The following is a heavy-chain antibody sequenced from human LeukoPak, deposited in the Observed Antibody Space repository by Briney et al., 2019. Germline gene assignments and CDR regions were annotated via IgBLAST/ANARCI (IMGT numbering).Heavy chain of an antibody. J-gene: IGHJ5*02. Sequence: ASVKVSCKASGYTFTSYGISWVRQAPGQGLEWMGWISAYNGNTNYAQKLQGRVTMTTDTSTSTAYMELRSLRSDGTAVYYCARDRSVVVPENWFDPWGQGTLVTVSS. CDR1: GYTFTSYG. CDR2: ISAYNGNT. V-gene: IGHV1-18*01. D-gene: IGHD2-2*01. CDR3: ARDRSVVVPENWFDP.